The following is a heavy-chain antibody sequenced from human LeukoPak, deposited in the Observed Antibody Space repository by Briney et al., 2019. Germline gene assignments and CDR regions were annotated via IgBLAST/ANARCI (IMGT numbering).Heavy chain of an antibody. CDR2: INSDGSST. CDR3: ARPLRFLEWLVFDP. V-gene: IGHV3-74*01. J-gene: IGHJ5*02. CDR1: GFTFSSYW. Sequence: PGGSLRLSCAASGFTFSSYWMHWVRQAPGKGLVWVSRINSDGSSTSYADSVKGRFTISRDNAKNTLYLQMNSPRAEDTAVYYCARPLRFLEWLVFDPWGQGTLVTVSS. D-gene: IGHD3-3*01.